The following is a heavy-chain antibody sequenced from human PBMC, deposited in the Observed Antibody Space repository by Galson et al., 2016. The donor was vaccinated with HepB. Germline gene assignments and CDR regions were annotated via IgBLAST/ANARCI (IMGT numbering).Heavy chain of an antibody. Sequence: SLRLSCAASRFTFNKYGMHWVRQAPGKGLEWVAADSVHGGRKFYADAVKGRFTISRDNSKNTLSLQMNSLTADDTAIYYCVQGSTAPAVWGKGTTVTVSS. CDR1: RFTFNKYG. D-gene: IGHD1-26*01. J-gene: IGHJ6*04. CDR2: DSVHGGRK. CDR3: VQGSTAPAV. V-gene: IGHV3-30*18.